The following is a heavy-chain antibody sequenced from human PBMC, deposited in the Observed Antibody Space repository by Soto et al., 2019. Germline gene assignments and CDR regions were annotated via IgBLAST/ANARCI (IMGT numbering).Heavy chain of an antibody. Sequence: GESLKISCRSSANCFTSHWIGWVRQMPGKGLEYMGIIYTGDSDTRYSPSFQGQVTISADKSIRTAYLQWSSLKASDTAVYYCASGVTWDYFDSWGQGTQVTVSS. CDR2: IYTGDSDT. CDR1: ANCFTSHW. CDR3: ASGVTWDYFDS. J-gene: IGHJ4*02. V-gene: IGHV5-51*01. D-gene: IGHD1-26*01.